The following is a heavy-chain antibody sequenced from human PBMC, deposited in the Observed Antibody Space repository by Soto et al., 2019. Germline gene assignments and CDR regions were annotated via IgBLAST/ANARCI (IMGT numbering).Heavy chain of an antibody. CDR1: GFTFASYA. D-gene: IGHD6-13*01. CDR2: ISGSGGKT. J-gene: IGHJ4*02. V-gene: IGHV3-23*01. CDR3: AKGLSIAAAGTFDY. Sequence: EVQLLESGGGLVQPGGSLRLSCAASGFTFASYAMSWVRQAPGKGLEWVSGISGSGGKTYNADSVKGRFTISRDNSKNTLYLDMISLRAEDTAVYYCAKGLSIAAAGTFDYWGQGTLVTVSS.